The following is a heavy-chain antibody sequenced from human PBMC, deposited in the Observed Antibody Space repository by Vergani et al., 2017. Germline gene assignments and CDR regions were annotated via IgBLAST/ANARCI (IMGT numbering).Heavy chain of an antibody. D-gene: IGHD5-12*01. CDR3: SRGPAPLRFPPDY. Sequence: QLQLQESGPGLVKPSETLSLTCTVSGGSISSSSYYWGWIRQPPGKGLEWIGSIYYSGSTYYNPSLKSRVTISVDTSKNQFSLKLSSVTAADTAVYYCSRGPAPLRFPPDYWGQGTTVTVSS. V-gene: IGHV4-39*07. CDR2: IYYSGST. CDR1: GGSISSSSYY. J-gene: IGHJ4*03.